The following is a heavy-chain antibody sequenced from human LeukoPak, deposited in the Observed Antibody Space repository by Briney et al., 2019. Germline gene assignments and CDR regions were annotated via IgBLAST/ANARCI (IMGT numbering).Heavy chain of an antibody. J-gene: IGHJ4*02. CDR2: ISSSSSYI. D-gene: IGHD2-2*01. Sequence: GGSLRLSCAASGFTFSSYSMNWVRQAPGKGLEWVSSISSSSSYIYYADSVKGRFTISRDNAKNSLYLQVNSLGAEDTAVYYCARDRYCSSTSCYEDYWGQGTLVTVSS. CDR1: GFTFSSYS. V-gene: IGHV3-21*01. CDR3: ARDRYCSSTSCYEDY.